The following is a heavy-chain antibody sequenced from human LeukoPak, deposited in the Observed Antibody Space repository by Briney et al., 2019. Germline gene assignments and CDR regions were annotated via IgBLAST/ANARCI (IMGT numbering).Heavy chain of an antibody. CDR2: MYRDGTT. CDR3: ASGSGVYMFFDC. D-gene: IGHD3-10*01. V-gene: IGHV3-53*01. J-gene: IGHJ4*02. CDR1: GFTVSANY. Sequence: PGGSLRLSCAASGFTVSANYMSWVRQAPGKGLEWVSVMYRDGTTYYTESVKGRFTLSRDYSRSTLYLQMNSLRAEDTAVYYCASGSGVYMFFDCWGQGTLVTVSP.